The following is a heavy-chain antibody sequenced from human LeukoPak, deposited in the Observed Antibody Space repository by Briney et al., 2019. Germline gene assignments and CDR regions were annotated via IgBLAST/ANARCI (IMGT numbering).Heavy chain of an antibody. Sequence: GGPMRLSCAASGFTFSSYGMHWVRQAPGKGLEWVAVIWYDGSNKYYADSVKGRFTISRDDSKNTLYLQMNSLRAEDTAVYYCAKDYNLMVRGIYYFDYWGQGTLVTVSS. CDR3: AKDYNLMVRGIYYFDY. CDR2: IWYDGSNK. J-gene: IGHJ4*02. CDR1: GFTFSSYG. D-gene: IGHD3-10*01. V-gene: IGHV3-33*06.